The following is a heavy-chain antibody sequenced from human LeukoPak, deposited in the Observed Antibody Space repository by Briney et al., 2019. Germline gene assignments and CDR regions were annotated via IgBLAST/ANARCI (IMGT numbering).Heavy chain of an antibody. D-gene: IGHD3-22*01. J-gene: IGHJ4*02. CDR3: ARHDRDTMIVVATPPAAFDY. V-gene: IGHV4-59*08. CDR1: GGSISSYY. Sequence: PSETLSLTCTVSGGSISSYYWSWIRQPPGKGLEWIGYIYYSGSTNYNPSLKSRVTISVDTSKNQFSLNLGSVTAADTAVYYCARHDRDTMIVVATPPAAFDYWGQGTLVTVSS. CDR2: IYYSGST.